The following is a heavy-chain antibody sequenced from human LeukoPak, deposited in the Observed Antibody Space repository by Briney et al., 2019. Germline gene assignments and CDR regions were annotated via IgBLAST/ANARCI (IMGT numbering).Heavy chain of an antibody. CDR2: IYPGDSDT. CDR1: GYRFTDYW. Sequence: GESLKISCKGSGYRFTDYWIAWVRQMPGKGLEWMGIIYPGDSDTRYSPSFQGQVTISADKSISTAYLQWSSLKASDTAMYYCAGHGNPLGTLDGWFDPWGQGTLVTVSS. J-gene: IGHJ5*02. D-gene: IGHD1-14*01. CDR3: AGHGNPLGTLDGWFDP. V-gene: IGHV5-51*01.